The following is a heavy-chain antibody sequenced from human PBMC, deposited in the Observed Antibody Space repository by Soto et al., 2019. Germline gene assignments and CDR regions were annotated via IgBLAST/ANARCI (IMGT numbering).Heavy chain of an antibody. D-gene: IGHD3-22*01. J-gene: IGHJ4*02. CDR1: GFTFSNAW. Sequence: EVQLVESGGGLVKPGGSLRLSCAASGFTFSNAWMNWVRQAPGKGLEWVGRIKSKTDGGTTDYAAPVKGRFTISRDDSKKTLYLQMTSLKAEDTAVYYCTTDPYDSSGYYRFDYWGQGTLVTVSS. V-gene: IGHV3-15*07. CDR3: TTDPYDSSGYYRFDY. CDR2: IKSKTDGGTT.